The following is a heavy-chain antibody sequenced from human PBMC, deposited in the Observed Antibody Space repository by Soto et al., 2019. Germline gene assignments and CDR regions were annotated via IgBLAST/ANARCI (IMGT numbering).Heavy chain of an antibody. CDR3: TRDPSSSYRTLYYYYGMDV. Sequence: EVQLVESGGGLVKPGRSLRLSCTASGFTFGDYAMSWFRQAPGKGLEWVGFIRSKAYGGTTEYAASVKGRFTISRDDSKSIAYLQMNSLKTEDTAVYYCTRDPSSSYRTLYYYYGMDVWGQGTTVTDSS. CDR2: IRSKAYGGTT. CDR1: GFTFGDYA. D-gene: IGHD6-6*01. V-gene: IGHV3-49*05. J-gene: IGHJ6*02.